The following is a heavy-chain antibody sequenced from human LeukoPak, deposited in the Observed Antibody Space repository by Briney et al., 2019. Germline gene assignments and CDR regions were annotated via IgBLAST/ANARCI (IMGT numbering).Heavy chain of an antibody. D-gene: IGHD6-6*01. CDR1: GGTFSSYA. CDR3: ARDGVRLSGSSGY. CDR2: IIPIFGTA. J-gene: IGHJ4*02. V-gene: IGHV1-69*05. Sequence: ASVKVSCKASGGTFSSYAISWVRQAPGQGLEWMGGIIPIFGTANYAQKFQARVTITTDESTSTAYMELSSLRAEDTALYYCARDGVRLSGSSGYWGQGTLVTVSS.